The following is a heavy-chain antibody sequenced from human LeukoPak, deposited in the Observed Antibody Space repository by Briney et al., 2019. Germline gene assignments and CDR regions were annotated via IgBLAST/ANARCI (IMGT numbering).Heavy chain of an antibody. Sequence: PGGSLRLSCEASGFSLSNYWMNWVRQAPGKGLEWVANIQQGGSEKHYVDSVKGRFTISRDNSQNTLYLQMNSLRAEDTAVYYCARDYWSGNFYFDYWGQGTLVTVSS. J-gene: IGHJ4*02. CDR3: ARDYWSGNFYFDY. CDR2: IQQGGSEK. V-gene: IGHV3-7*01. CDR1: GFSLSNYW. D-gene: IGHD3-3*01.